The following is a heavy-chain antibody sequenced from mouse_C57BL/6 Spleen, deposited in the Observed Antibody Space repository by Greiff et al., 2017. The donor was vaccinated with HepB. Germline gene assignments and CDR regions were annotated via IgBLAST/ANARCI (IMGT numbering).Heavy chain of an antibody. CDR3: AYDYKAMDY. V-gene: IGHV3-6*01. J-gene: IGHJ4*01. CDR2: ISYDGSN. CDR1: GYSITSGYY. D-gene: IGHD2-10*02. Sequence: EVQLQESGPGLVKPSQSLSLTCSVTGYSITSGYYWNWIRQFPGNKLEWMGYISYDGSNNYNPSLKNRISITRDTSKNQFFLKLNSVTTEDTATYDCAYDYKAMDYWGQGTSVTVSA.